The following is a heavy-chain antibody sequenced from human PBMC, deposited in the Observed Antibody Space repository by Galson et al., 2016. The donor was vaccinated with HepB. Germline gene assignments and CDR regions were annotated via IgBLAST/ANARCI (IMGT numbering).Heavy chain of an antibody. D-gene: IGHD1-26*01. CDR1: GSNFEDYV. CDR2: ISWDGGSR. V-gene: IGHV3-43D*03. CDR3: AKASGGDYFFQH. J-gene: IGHJ1*01. Sequence: SLRLSCAASGSNFEDYVIHWVRQAPGRGPEWLSLISWDGGSRFYADSVKGRFTISRDNNRNSLYLEMESLRSEDTAFYFCAKASGGDYFFQHWGQGTLVAVSS.